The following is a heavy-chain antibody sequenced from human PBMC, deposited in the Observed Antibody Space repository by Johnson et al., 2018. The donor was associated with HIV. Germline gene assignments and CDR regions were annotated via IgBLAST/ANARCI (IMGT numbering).Heavy chain of an antibody. J-gene: IGHJ3*02. D-gene: IGHD2-8*02. CDR1: GFTFSSYA. CDR3: AKAGYCTGGVCYPIGAFDI. CDR2: VPDDGDNK. V-gene: IGHV3-30-3*01. Sequence: QMQLVESGGGVVQPGRSLRLSCAASGFTFSSYAMQWVRQAPGKGLEWVAVVPDDGDNKYYADSVKGRFTISRDNSKNTLYLQMNSLRAEDTAVYYCAKAGYCTGGVCYPIGAFDIWGQGTMVTVSS.